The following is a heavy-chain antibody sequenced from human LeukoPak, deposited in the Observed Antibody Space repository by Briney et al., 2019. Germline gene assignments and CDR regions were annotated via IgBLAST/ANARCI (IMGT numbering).Heavy chain of an antibody. CDR1: GFIFSSYW. V-gene: IGHV3-7*01. CDR2: IKQDGGEE. Sequence: GGSLRLSCAASGFIFSSYWMSWVRQAPGKGLEWVANIKQDGGEEHYVDSVKGRFTISRDNAKNSLYLQMNSLRAEDTAVYYCARDQYYYDSTEYYDANNFDFWGQGTLVTVSS. D-gene: IGHD3-22*01. CDR3: ARDQYYYDSTEYYDANNFDF. J-gene: IGHJ4*02.